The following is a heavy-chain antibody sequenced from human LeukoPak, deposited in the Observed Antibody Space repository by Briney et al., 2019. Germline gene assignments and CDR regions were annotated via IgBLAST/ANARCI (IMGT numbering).Heavy chain of an antibody. D-gene: IGHD3-3*01. J-gene: IGHJ4*02. V-gene: IGHV3-15*01. CDR3: SSRSAMGDTVIEY. CDR1: GLTFSKAW. Sequence: MAGGSLRLSCAVSGLTFSKAWMTWVRQAPGRRLELVGRIKSQRSDGATDYAAPVKGRFTISRDDSKSTSYLQMDSLKSEDTAAYYCSSRSAMGDTVIEYWGQGTLVTVSS. CDR2: IKSQRSDGAT.